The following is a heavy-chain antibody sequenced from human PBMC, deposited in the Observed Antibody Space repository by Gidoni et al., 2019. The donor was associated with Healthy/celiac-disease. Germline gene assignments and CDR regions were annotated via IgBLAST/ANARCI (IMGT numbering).Heavy chain of an antibody. CDR2: ST. J-gene: IGHJ4*02. Sequence: STYYNPSLKSRVTISVDTSKNQFSLKLSSVTAADTAVYYCARQPPAWGWNYVADDYWGQGTLVTVSS. CDR3: ARQPPAWGWNYVADDY. D-gene: IGHD1-7*01. V-gene: IGHV4-39*01.